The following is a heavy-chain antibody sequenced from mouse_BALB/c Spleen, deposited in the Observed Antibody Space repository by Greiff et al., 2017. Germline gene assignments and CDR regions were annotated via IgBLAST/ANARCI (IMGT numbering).Heavy chain of an antibody. V-gene: IGHV5-17*02. CDR3: ARENQAWFAY. CDR1: GFTFSSFG. J-gene: IGHJ3*01. Sequence: EVKLVESGGGLVQPGGSRKLSCAASGFTFSSFGMHWVRQAPEKGLEWVAYISSGSSTIYYADTVKGRFTISRDNPKNTLFLQMTSLRSEDTAMYYCARENQAWFAYWGQGTLVTVSA. CDR2: ISSGSSTI.